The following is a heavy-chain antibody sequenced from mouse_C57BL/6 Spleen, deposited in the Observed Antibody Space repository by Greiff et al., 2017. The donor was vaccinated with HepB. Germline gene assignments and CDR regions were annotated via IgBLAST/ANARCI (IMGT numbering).Heavy chain of an antibody. CDR1: GFTFSDYY. CDR3: ARRGWLLRPYYAMDY. V-gene: IGHV5-12*01. D-gene: IGHD2-3*01. CDR2: ISNGGGST. J-gene: IGHJ4*01. Sequence: DVKLVESGGGLVQPGGSLKLSCAASGFTFSDYYMYWVRQTPEKRLEWVAYISNGGGSTYYPDTVKGRFTISRDNAKNTLYLQMSRLKSEDTAMYYCARRGWLLRPYYAMDYWGQGTSVTVSS.